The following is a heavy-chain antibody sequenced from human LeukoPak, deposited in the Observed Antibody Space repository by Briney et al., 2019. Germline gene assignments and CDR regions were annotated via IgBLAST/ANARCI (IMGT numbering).Heavy chain of an antibody. Sequence: GGSLRLSCAASGFIFSDYYMNWVRQAPGKGLEWVSAISGSGGSTYYADSVKGRFTISRDNSKNTLYLQMNSLRAEDTAVYYCARAIRYFDWLLSYYFDYWGQGTLVTVSS. CDR3: ARAIRYFDWLLSYYFDY. V-gene: IGHV3-23*01. D-gene: IGHD3-9*01. J-gene: IGHJ4*02. CDR1: GFIFSDYY. CDR2: ISGSGGST.